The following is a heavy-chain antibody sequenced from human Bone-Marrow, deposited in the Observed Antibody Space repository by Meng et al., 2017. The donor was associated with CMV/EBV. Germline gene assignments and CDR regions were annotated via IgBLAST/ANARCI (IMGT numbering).Heavy chain of an antibody. D-gene: IGHD3-22*01. V-gene: IGHV1-18*04. CDR3: ARDPGPDYYDSSGFDY. CDR1: GYSFSDYQ. Sequence: ASVKVSCKASGYSFSDYQMHWVRQAPGQGLEWMGWISAYNGNTNYAQKLQGRVTMTTDTSTSTAYMELRSLRSDDTAVYYCARDPGPDYYDSSGFDYWGQGTLVTVSS. J-gene: IGHJ4*02. CDR2: ISAYNGNT.